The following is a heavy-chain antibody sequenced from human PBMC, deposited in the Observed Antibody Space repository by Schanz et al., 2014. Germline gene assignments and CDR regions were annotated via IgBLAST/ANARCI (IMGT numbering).Heavy chain of an antibody. J-gene: IGHJ3*02. CDR2: MNPTTGNR. Sequence: QVQLVQSGAEVKKPGASVKVSCKASGYSFTTYGLNWVRQAPGQGLEWMGWMNPTTGNRGYAQNFQGRVTMTRDTSTSTVYMELSSLRSEDTAVYFCARGPSTGAFDIWGQGTMVTVSS. V-gene: IGHV1-8*02. CDR1: GYSFTTYG. CDR3: ARGPSTGAFDI.